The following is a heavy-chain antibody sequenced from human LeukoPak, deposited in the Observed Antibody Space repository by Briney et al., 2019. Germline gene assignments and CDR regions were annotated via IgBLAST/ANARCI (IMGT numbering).Heavy chain of an antibody. Sequence: ASVKVSCKAFGYTFSSFAINWVRQAPGQGLEWMGWISIYNGNTRYAQNIQGRVTMTRDTSTNTAYMELRSLRSDDTAVYYCARAPPHSCTSTSCYAYYYYYMDVWGKGTTVTISS. CDR2: ISIYNGNT. V-gene: IGHV1-18*01. D-gene: IGHD2-2*01. CDR1: GYTFSSFA. CDR3: ARAPPHSCTSTSCYAYYYYYMDV. J-gene: IGHJ6*03.